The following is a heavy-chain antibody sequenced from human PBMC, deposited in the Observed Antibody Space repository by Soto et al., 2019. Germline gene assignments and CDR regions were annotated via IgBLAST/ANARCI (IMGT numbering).Heavy chain of an antibody. CDR3: AKLSGASSPRLLFDY. D-gene: IGHD7-27*01. CDR2: ISGSGGST. J-gene: IGHJ4*02. CDR1: GFTFSSYA. Sequence: GGSLRHSYAASGFTFSSYAMSWVRQAPGKGLEWVSAISGSGGSTYYADSVKGRFTISRDNSKNTLYLQMNSLRAEDTAVYYCAKLSGASSPRLLFDYWGQGTLVTVSS. V-gene: IGHV3-23*01.